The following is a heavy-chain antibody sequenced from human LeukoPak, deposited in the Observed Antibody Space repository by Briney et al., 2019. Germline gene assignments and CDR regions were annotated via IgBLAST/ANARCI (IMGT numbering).Heavy chain of an antibody. CDR2: IYYSGST. J-gene: IGHJ4*02. CDR3: ASLTIFGVVINFGEVEQDY. CDR1: GGSISSSSYY. D-gene: IGHD3-3*01. V-gene: IGHV4-39*01. Sequence: SETLSLTCTVSGGSISSSSYYWGWIRQPPGKGLEWIGSIYYSGSTYYNPSLKSRVTISVDTSKNQFSLKLSSVTAADTAVYYCASLTIFGVVINFGEVEQDYWGQRTLVTVSS.